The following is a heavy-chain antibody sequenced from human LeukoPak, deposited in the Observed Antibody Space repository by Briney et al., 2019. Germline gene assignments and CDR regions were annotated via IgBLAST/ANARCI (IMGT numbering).Heavy chain of an antibody. CDR1: GFTFSSYA. CDR2: ISYDGSNK. Sequence: GRSLRLSCAASGFTFSSYAMHWVRQAPGKGLEWVAVISYDGSNKYYADSVKGRFTISRDNSKNTPYLQMNSLRAEDTAVYYCARGSILLWFGELLSDYFDFWGQGTLVTVSS. J-gene: IGHJ4*02. V-gene: IGHV3-30*04. D-gene: IGHD3-10*01. CDR3: ARGSILLWFGELLSDYFDF.